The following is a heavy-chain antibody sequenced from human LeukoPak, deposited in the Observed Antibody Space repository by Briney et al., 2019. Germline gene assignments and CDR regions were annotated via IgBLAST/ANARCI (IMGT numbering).Heavy chain of an antibody. CDR2: VIPIFGTA. V-gene: IGHV1-69*05. CDR3: ASSSTELVGGYNWFDP. Sequence: EASVKVSCKASGGTFSSYAISWVRQAPGQGLEWMGGVIPIFGTANYAQKFQGRVTITTDESTSTAYMELSSLRSEDTAVYYCASSSTELVGGYNWFDPWGQGTLVTVSS. J-gene: IGHJ5*02. D-gene: IGHD2-8*02. CDR1: GGTFSSYA.